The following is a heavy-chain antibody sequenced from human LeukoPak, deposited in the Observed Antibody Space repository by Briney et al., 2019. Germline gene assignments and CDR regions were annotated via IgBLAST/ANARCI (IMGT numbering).Heavy chain of an antibody. D-gene: IGHD3-16*02. Sequence: PGGSLRLSCVASGFTLRTYGMSWVRQSPGKGQEWISYISGSSDTLHYADSVKGRFTISRDIAKSSVFLQLNSLRDEDTAVYYCARPTIIRGAVVSAFDNWGQGTLVTVSS. CDR1: GFTLRTYG. V-gene: IGHV3-48*02. CDR2: ISGSSDTL. J-gene: IGHJ4*02. CDR3: ARPTIIRGAVVSAFDN.